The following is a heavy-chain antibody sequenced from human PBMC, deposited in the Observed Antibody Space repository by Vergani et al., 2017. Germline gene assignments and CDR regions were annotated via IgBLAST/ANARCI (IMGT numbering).Heavy chain of an antibody. Sequence: QVQLVESGGGVVQPGRSLRLSCAASVFTFSSYGMHWVRQAPGKGLEWVAVIWYDGSNKYYADSVKGRFTISRDNSKNTLYLQRNSLRTEDTAVYYCARGEDYYDSSCYSPYFDYWGQGTLVTVSS. CDR3: ARGEDYYDSSCYSPYFDY. J-gene: IGHJ4*02. V-gene: IGHV3-33*01. CDR1: VFTFSSYG. CDR2: IWYDGSNK. D-gene: IGHD3-22*01.